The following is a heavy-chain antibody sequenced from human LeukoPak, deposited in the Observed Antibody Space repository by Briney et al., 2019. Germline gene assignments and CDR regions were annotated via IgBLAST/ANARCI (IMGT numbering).Heavy chain of an antibody. CDR2: IYHTGTT. J-gene: IGHJ4*02. V-gene: IGHV4-59*08. D-gene: IGHD3-16*01. CDR1: GGSISPYY. Sequence: SETLSLTGTVSGGSISPYYWAWFRQPPGQGLKYIGDIYHTGTTSYSPSLQSRVTISLDTSQNQFSLRLSSVTAADAAIYYCARLRAYKTTHQFYFDYWGQGTLVTVSS. CDR3: ARLRAYKTTHQFYFDY.